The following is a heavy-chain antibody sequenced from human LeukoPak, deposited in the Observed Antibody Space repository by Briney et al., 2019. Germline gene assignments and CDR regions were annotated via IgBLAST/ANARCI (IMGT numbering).Heavy chain of an antibody. Sequence: GASVKVSCEASGYTFSNYAMNWVRQAPGQGLEWMGWINTNTGNPTYAQGFTGRFVLSLDTSVSTAYLQISSLKAEDTAVYYCARGGDYGDYVFDYWGQGTLVTVSS. CDR2: INTNTGNP. CDR1: GYTFSNYA. V-gene: IGHV7-4-1*02. CDR3: ARGGDYGDYVFDY. D-gene: IGHD4-17*01. J-gene: IGHJ4*02.